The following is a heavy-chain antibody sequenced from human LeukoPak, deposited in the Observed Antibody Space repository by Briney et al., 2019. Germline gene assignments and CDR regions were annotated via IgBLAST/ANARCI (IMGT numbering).Heavy chain of an antibody. CDR2: IYNSVTT. CDR1: GGSIIRHS. D-gene: IGHD1-26*01. CDR3: ARWSEGLDS. V-gene: IGHV4-59*11. Sequence: SQCLSLARPVVGGSIIRHSCGWKRPPPREGVGWSAYIYNSVTTNYNPSLKRQAPILEDTPKNQLSLKLNPVTAAGTAVYYCARWSEGLDSWGQGTLVTVSS. J-gene: IGHJ4*02.